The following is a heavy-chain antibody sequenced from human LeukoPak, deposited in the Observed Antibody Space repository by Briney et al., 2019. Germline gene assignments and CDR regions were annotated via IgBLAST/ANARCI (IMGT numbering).Heavy chain of an antibody. V-gene: IGHV4-38-2*01. D-gene: IGHD6-13*01. CDR2: IYHSGST. CDR3: ASHSSSWHAFDI. Sequence: PSETLPLTCAVSGSSISSGYYWGWIRQPPGTGLEWIGTIYHSGSTYYNPSLKSRVTISVDTSKNQFSLNLSSVTAADTAVYYCASHSSSWHAFDIWGQGTMVTVSS. CDR1: GSSISSGYY. J-gene: IGHJ3*02.